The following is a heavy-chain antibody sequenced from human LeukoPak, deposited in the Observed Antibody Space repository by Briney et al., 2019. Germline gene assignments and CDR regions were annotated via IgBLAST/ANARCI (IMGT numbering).Heavy chain of an antibody. CDR2: ISAYNGNT. V-gene: IGHV1-18*01. CDR1: GYTFTSYG. J-gene: IGHJ4*02. CDR3: ARGHSSSWYDYLDY. D-gene: IGHD6-13*01. Sequence: ASVKVSCKASGYTFTSYGISWVRQAPGQGLEWMGWISAYNGNTNYAQKLQGRVTMTTDTSTSTAYTELRSLRSDDTAVYYCARGHSSSWYDYLDYWGQGTLVTVSS.